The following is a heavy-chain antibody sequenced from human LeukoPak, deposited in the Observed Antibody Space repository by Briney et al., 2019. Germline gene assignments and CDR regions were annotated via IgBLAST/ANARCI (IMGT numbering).Heavy chain of an antibody. J-gene: IGHJ4*02. V-gene: IGHV1-2*02. CDR3: ARAGNYYGSGSYYKAFRLDY. CDR1: GYTFTGYY. D-gene: IGHD3-10*01. CDR2: INPNSGGT. Sequence: ASVKVSCKASGYTFTGYYMHWVRQAPGQGLEWMGWINPNSGGTNYAQKFQGRVTMTRDTSISTAYMELSRLRSDDTAVYYCARAGNYYGSGSYYKAFRLDYWGQGTLVTVSS.